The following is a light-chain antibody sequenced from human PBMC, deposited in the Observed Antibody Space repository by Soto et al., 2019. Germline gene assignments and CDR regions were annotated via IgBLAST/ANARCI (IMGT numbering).Light chain of an antibody. CDR3: SSYTSSAPFYV. Sequence: QSALTQPAPVSGSPGQSITISCTGASTDVDGYDYVSWYQQHPGQAPKLMIYDVNNRPSGVSYRFSGSKSGDTASLTISGLQAEDDADYYCSSYTSSAPFYVFGTGTKLTV. CDR1: STDVDGYDY. CDR2: DVN. V-gene: IGLV2-14*03. J-gene: IGLJ1*01.